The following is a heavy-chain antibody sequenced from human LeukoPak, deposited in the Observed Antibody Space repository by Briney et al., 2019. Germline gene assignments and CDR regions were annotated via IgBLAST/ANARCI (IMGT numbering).Heavy chain of an antibody. D-gene: IGHD2-2*01. CDR2: IYSGGST. Sequence: GGSLRLSCAASGFTVSSNYMSWVRQAPGKGLEWVSVIYSGGSTYYADSVKGRFTISRDNSKNTLYLQMNSLRAEDTAVYYCARGPCYCSSTSCHRAPFDPWFQGTLVNVSS. CDR3: ARGPCYCSSTSCHRAPFDP. J-gene: IGHJ5*02. V-gene: IGHV3-53*01. CDR1: GFTVSSNY.